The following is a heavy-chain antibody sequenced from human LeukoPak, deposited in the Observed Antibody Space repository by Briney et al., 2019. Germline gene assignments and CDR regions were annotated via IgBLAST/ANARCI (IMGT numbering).Heavy chain of an antibody. V-gene: IGHV3-21*01. CDR1: GFTFSNYN. Sequence: PGGSLRLSCAASGFTFSNYNFYWVRQAPGKGLEWVSSISSTSSYIYYADSMKGRFTISRDNAKNSLYLQMNSLRAEDTAVYYCARALWSGPVYYGMDVWGQGTSVTVSS. J-gene: IGHJ6*02. CDR3: ARALWSGPVYYGMDV. D-gene: IGHD3-10*01. CDR2: ISSTSSYI.